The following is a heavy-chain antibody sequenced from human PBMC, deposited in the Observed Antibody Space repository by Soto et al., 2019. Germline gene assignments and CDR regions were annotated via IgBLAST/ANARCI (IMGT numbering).Heavy chain of an antibody. CDR2: INSDGSST. D-gene: IGHD2-21*02. Sequence: VQLVESGGGLVQPGGSLRLSCAASGFTFSSYWIHWVRHAPGKELVWVSRINSDGSSTSYAGSVKCRFTISRDNAKNSLDLQMNSLRAEDTAVYYCARDHPLAYCGGDGSGDMWGQGTMVTVSS. CDR1: GFTFSSYW. CDR3: ARDHPLAYCGGDGSGDM. V-gene: IGHV3-74*01. J-gene: IGHJ3*02.